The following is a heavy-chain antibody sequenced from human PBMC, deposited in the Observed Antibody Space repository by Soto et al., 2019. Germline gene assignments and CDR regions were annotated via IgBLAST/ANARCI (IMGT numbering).Heavy chain of an antibody. CDR3: ARGMIRGVVYYGVEV. V-gene: IGHV3-30*03. CDR1: GFSFGSYD. Sequence: QEQLVESGGGAVQPGRSLRLSCTASGFSFGSYDMHWVRQAPGEGLEWVSAMSFDGSYKHYADSVKGRFTISRDNSENTLYLQMNGLRPEDTAVYFCARGMIRGVVYYGVEVWGQGTTVTVS. CDR2: MSFDGSYK. D-gene: IGHD3-10*01. J-gene: IGHJ6*02.